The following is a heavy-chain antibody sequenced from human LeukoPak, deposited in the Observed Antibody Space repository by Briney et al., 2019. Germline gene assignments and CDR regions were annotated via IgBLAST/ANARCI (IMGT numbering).Heavy chain of an antibody. J-gene: IGHJ4*02. CDR1: GFTFSSYG. Sequence: PGGSLRLSCAASGFTFSSYGMHWVRQAPGKGLEWVAVISYDGSNKYYADSVKGRFTISRDNSKNTLYLQMNSLRAEDTAVYYCARGALMTTVTTSYYWGQGTLVTVSS. CDR3: ARGALMTTVTTSYY. V-gene: IGHV3-30*03. D-gene: IGHD4-17*01. CDR2: ISYDGSNK.